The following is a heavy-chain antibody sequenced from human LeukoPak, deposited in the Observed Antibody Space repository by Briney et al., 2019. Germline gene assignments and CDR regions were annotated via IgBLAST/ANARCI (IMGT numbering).Heavy chain of an antibody. CDR2: ISGSGGST. CDR3: ARRGKGLLWFGELFPY. V-gene: IGHV3-23*01. Sequence: GGTLRLSCAASGFTFSSYGMSWVRQAPGKVLEWVSAISGSGGSTYYADSVKGRFTISRDNSKNTLYLQMNSLRAEDTAVYYCARRGKGLLWFGELFPYWGQGTLVTVSS. J-gene: IGHJ4*02. CDR1: GFTFSSYG. D-gene: IGHD3-10*01.